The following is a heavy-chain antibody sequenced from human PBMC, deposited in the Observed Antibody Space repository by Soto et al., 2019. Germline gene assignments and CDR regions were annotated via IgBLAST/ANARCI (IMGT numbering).Heavy chain of an antibody. D-gene: IGHD3-10*01. J-gene: IGHJ4*02. CDR2: ISPWKGNT. V-gene: IGHV1-18*04. CDR3: ARDLDPSGSYYTDY. CDR1: GYNFMPYG. Sequence: ASVKVSCKASGYNFMPYGVNWVRQAPGQGLEWMGWISPWKGNTNYAQSFQGRVTMTTDTSTSTAYMELRSLTSDDTAVYYCARDLDPSGSYYTDYWGPGTLVTLSS.